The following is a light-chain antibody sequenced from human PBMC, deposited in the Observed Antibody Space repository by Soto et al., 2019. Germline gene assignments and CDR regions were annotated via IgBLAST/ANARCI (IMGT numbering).Light chain of an antibody. CDR1: SSNIGGNS. V-gene: IGLV1-51*01. CDR2: DDN. J-gene: IGLJ1*01. CDR3: GPWDSSLSAYV. Sequence: QSVLTQPPSVSAAPGQKVTISCSGSSSNIGGNSVSWYQQLPGTAPKLLIYDDNKRPSGIPDQFSGSKSGTSATLGITGFQTGDEADYYCGPWDSSLSAYVFGTGTKVPS.